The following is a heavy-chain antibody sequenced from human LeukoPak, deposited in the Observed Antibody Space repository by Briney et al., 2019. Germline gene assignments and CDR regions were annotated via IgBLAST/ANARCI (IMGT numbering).Heavy chain of an antibody. CDR1: GFTFSSYS. J-gene: IGHJ4*02. CDR3: ATGPDSSSFLIPY. Sequence: GGSLRLSCAASGFTFSSYSMNWVRQAPGKGLEWVSSISSSSSYIYYADSVKGRFTISRDNAKNSLYLQMNSLRAEDTAVYYCATGPDSSSFLIPYWGQGTLVTVSS. CDR2: ISSSSSYI. V-gene: IGHV3-21*01. D-gene: IGHD3-22*01.